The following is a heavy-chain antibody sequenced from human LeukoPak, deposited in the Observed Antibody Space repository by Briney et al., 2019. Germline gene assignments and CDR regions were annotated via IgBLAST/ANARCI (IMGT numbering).Heavy chain of an antibody. Sequence: GGSLRLSCAASGFTFSSYGMHWVRQAPGKGLGWVAFIRYDGSNKYYADSVKGRFTISRDNSKNTLYLQMNSLRAEDTAVNYCAKDPIVVVPAAGNYWGQGTLVTVYS. J-gene: IGHJ4*02. CDR2: IRYDGSNK. CDR3: AKDPIVVVPAAGNY. CDR1: GFTFSSYG. V-gene: IGHV3-30*02. D-gene: IGHD2-2*01.